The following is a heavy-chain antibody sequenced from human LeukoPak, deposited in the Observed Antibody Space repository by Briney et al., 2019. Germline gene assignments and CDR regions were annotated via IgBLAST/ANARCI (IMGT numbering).Heavy chain of an antibody. CDR2: INPNSGGT. CDR3: ARMYSSGWFSFDY. D-gene: IGHD6-19*01. Sequence: ASVKVSCKASGYTFTCYYMHWVRQAPGQGLEWMGWINPNSGGTNYAQKFQGRVTMTRDTSISTAYMELSRLRSDDTAVYYCARMYSSGWFSFDYWGQGTLVTVSS. CDR1: GYTFTCYY. J-gene: IGHJ4*02. V-gene: IGHV1-2*02.